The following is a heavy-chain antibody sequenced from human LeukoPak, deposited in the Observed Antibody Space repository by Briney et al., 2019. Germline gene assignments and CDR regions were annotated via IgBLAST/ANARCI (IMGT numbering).Heavy chain of an antibody. Sequence: SVKVSCKASVGTFSSYAISWVRQAPGQGREWMGRIIPIFGTANYAQKFQGRVTITTDESTSTAYMELSSLRSEETAVYYCARDGGIAVAGELLVYWGQGTLVTVSS. CDR2: IIPIFGTA. CDR1: VGTFSSYA. V-gene: IGHV1-69*05. CDR3: ARDGGIAVAGELLVY. D-gene: IGHD6-19*01. J-gene: IGHJ4*02.